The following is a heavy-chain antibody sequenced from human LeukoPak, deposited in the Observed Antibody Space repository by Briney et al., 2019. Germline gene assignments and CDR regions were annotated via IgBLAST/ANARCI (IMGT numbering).Heavy chain of an antibody. J-gene: IGHJ6*03. CDR2: ISSSGSTI. CDR1: GFTFDDYG. V-gene: IGHV3-48*03. Sequence: GGSLRLSCAASGFTFDDYGMSWVRQAPGKGLEWVSYISSSGSTIYYADSVKGRFTISRDNAKNSLYLQMNSLRAEDTAVYYCARENSSSWYEVYYYYYYMDVWGKGTTVTISS. CDR3: ARENSSSWYEVYYYYYYMDV. D-gene: IGHD6-13*01.